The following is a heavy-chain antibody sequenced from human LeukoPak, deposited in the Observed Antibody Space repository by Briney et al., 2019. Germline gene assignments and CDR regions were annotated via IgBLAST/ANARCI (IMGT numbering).Heavy chain of an antibody. V-gene: IGHV4-59*01. CDR1: GGSINSYY. D-gene: IGHD5-24*01. Sequence: SETLSLTCTVSGGSINSYYWSWSRQPPGKGLEWIGYIYYSGSTNYNPSLKSRVTISVDTSKNQFSLKLSSVTAADTAVYYCARDLDGYNDYWGQGTLVTVSS. CDR3: ARDLDGYNDY. CDR2: IYYSGST. J-gene: IGHJ4*02.